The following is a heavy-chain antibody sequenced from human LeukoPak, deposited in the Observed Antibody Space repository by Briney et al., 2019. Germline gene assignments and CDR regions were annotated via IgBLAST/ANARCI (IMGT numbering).Heavy chain of an antibody. V-gene: IGHV1-2*02. D-gene: IGHD3-10*01. CDR3: ARGGRRITMVRGVMGCDY. CDR1: GYTFTSYY. Sequence: ASVKVSCKASGYTFTSYYMHWVRQAPGQGLEWMGWINPNSGGTNYAQKFQGRVTMTRDTSISTAYMELSRLRSDDTAVYYCARGGRRITMVRGVMGCDYWGQGTLVTVSS. J-gene: IGHJ4*02. CDR2: INPNSGGT.